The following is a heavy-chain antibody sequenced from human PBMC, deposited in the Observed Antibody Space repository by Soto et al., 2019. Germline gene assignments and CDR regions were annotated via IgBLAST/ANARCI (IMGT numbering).Heavy chain of an antibody. D-gene: IGHD3-16*01. CDR3: ARVAFGPIDY. CDR2: MYHSGTT. Sequence: SETLSLTCTVSNYSISSGYYWGWVRQSPGEGLEWIVSMYHSGTTYYNPSLKSRVTISIDTSKNQFSLKLTSVTSADTAVYFCARVAFGPIDYWGQGTLVTVSS. J-gene: IGHJ4*02. V-gene: IGHV4-38-2*02. CDR1: NYSISSGYY.